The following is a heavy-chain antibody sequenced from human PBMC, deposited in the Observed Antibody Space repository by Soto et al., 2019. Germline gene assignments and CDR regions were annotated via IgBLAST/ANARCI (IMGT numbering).Heavy chain of an antibody. J-gene: IGHJ4*02. Sequence: PSETLSLTCTVSGGSIRGSSYYWGWIRQPPGKGLEWIASIYYTGSTFYNPSLKGRVTISVDTSKNQFSLNLNSVTAADTAIYYCATHPGSGSSNSWGPGTLVT. CDR1: GGSIRGSSYY. D-gene: IGHD6-6*01. V-gene: IGHV4-39*01. CDR2: IYYTGST. CDR3: ATHPGSGSSNS.